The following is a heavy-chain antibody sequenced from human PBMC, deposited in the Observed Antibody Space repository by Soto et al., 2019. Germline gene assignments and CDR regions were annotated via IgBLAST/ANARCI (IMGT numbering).Heavy chain of an antibody. CDR2: IRSKAYGGTT. J-gene: IGHJ4*02. CDR1: GFTFGDYA. V-gene: IGHV3-49*03. Sequence: HPGGSLTLSCTDSGFTFGDYAMSWFRQAPGKGLEWAGFIRSKAYGGTTEYAASVKGRCTISRDDSNSIAYLKMNSLKTEDTAVYYCATPEAAYYYFWSDRDYWGQGTLVTVSS. D-gene: IGHD3-3*01. CDR3: ATPEAAYYYFWSDRDY.